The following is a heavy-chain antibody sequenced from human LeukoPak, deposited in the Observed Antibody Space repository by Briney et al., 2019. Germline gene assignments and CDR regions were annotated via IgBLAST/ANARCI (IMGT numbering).Heavy chain of an antibody. CDR1: GFTFSSYG. Sequence: GGSLRLSCAASGFTFSSYGMHWVRQAPGKGLEWVAVIWYDGSNKYYADSVKGRFTIPRDNSKNTLYLQMNSLRAEDTAVYYCAKRTYYYGSGTYANGMDVWGQGTTVTVSS. V-gene: IGHV3-30*02. CDR2: IWYDGSNK. J-gene: IGHJ6*02. D-gene: IGHD3-10*01. CDR3: AKRTYYYGSGTYANGMDV.